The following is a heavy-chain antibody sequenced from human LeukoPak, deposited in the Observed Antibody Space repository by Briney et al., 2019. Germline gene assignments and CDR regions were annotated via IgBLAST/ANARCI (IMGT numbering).Heavy chain of an antibody. Sequence: GGSLSLSCAASGFSFSTFAMTWFRQSPGKGLEWVSTIINGGGDTKHADSVKGRFTISRDNSKNTLYLQMNTLRAEDTAVYYCAKGMGAYCGDDCSGRILDHWGQGTLVTVSS. CDR1: GFSFSTFA. CDR3: AKGMGAYCGDDCSGRILDH. CDR2: IINGGGDT. V-gene: IGHV3-23*01. D-gene: IGHD2-21*02. J-gene: IGHJ4*02.